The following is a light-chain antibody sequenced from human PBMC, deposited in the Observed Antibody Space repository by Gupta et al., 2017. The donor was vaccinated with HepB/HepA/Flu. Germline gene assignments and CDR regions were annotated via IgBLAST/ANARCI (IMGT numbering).Light chain of an antibody. V-gene: IGKV3-15*01. CDR3: QQYNTWPRT. CDR2: GAS. CDR1: QSVSSN. J-gene: IGKJ1*01. Sequence: VMTQSPPTLSVSPGERATLSCRASQSVSSNLAWYQQKPGQAPRLLIYGASTRATGIPARFGGSGSGTEFTLTISSLQSEDFAVYYCQQYNTWPRTFGQGTKVEIK.